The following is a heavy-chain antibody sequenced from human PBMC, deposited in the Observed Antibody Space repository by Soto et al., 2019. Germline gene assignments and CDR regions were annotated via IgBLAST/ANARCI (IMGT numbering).Heavy chain of an antibody. CDR2: MYHSGTF. J-gene: IGHJ5*02. D-gene: IGHD3-10*01. Sequence: TLSLTCAVSGGSIGGVGYSWSWIRQPPGGGLEWIGYMYHSGTFLKSPSLKTRLTMSLDMSKNQFSLPLNSMTAADTAVYYCARALFYSGSGNYNNLMFDAWGQGIQVTVSS. V-gene: IGHV4-30-2*01. CDR1: GGSIGGVGYS. CDR3: ARALFYSGSGNYNNLMFDA.